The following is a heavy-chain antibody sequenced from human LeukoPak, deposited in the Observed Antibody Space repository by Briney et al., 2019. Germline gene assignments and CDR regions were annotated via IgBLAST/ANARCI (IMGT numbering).Heavy chain of an antibody. CDR3: ARGGEYQLLREDWFDP. J-gene: IGHJ5*02. Sequence: ASVKVSCKASGYTFTSYDINWVRQATGQGLEWMGWMDPNSGNTGYAQKFQGRVTITRNTSISTAYMELSSLRSEDTAVYYCARGGEYQLLREDWFDPWGQGTLVTVSS. D-gene: IGHD2-2*01. CDR1: GYTFTSYD. V-gene: IGHV1-8*01. CDR2: MDPNSGNT.